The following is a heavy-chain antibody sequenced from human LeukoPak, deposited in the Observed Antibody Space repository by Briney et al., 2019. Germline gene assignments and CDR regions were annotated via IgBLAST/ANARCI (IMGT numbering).Heavy chain of an antibody. Sequence: GGSLRLYCAASGFTFSNYGMSWGRQAPGKGLEWVSIISSSGTNTYYADSVKGRFTPSRDNSKNTLFLQMNSLRAEDTAVYYCAKDGGLWVSAHWGDSWGRGTLVTVSS. V-gene: IGHV3-23*01. CDR2: ISSSGTNT. J-gene: IGHJ4*02. CDR3: AKDGGLWVSAHWGDS. CDR1: GFTFSNYG. D-gene: IGHD7-27*01.